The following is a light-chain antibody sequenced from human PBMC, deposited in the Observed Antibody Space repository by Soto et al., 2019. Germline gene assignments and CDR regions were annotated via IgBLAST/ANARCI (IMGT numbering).Light chain of an antibody. CDR3: QVWDTTSDHFF. J-gene: IGLJ1*01. CDR2: DDR. Sequence: SYELSQPPSVSVAPGQTARITCGGNNMGSYNVHWYQQKPGLAPVLVVYDDRDRPSGIPERFSGSNSGNTAALTISRVEAGDEADYYCQVWDTTSDHFFFGTGTKVTVL. CDR1: NMGSYN. V-gene: IGLV3-21*02.